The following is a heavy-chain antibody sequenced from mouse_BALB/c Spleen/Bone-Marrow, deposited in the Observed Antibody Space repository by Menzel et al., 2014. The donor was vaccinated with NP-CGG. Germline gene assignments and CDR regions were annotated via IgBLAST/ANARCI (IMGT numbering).Heavy chain of an antibody. Sequence: QVHVKQSGAELVKPGASVKLSCKASGYTFTSYYMYWVKQRPGQGLEWIGEINPSNGGTNFNEKFKSKATLTVDKSSSTAYMQLSSLTFEDSAIYYCTRPYYGYVGYAYWGQETQVTVSA. CDR3: TRPYYGYVGYAY. CDR2: INPSNGGT. J-gene: IGHJ3*01. D-gene: IGHD1-2*01. V-gene: IGHV1S81*02. CDR1: GYTFTSYY.